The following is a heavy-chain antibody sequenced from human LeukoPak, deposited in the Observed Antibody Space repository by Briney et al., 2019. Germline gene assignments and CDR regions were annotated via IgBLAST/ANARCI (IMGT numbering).Heavy chain of an antibody. CDR2: ISAYNGNT. D-gene: IGHD3-9*01. Sequence: ASVKVTFKSAAYTFTIYGIGWVRQPPGQGLEWMGWISAYNGNTNYAQKLQGRVTMTTDTSTSTAYMELRSLRSDDTAVYYCARDKGYDILTGYYNGADYWGQGTLVTVSS. CDR1: AYTFTIYG. V-gene: IGHV1-18*01. CDR3: ARDKGYDILTGYYNGADY. J-gene: IGHJ4*02.